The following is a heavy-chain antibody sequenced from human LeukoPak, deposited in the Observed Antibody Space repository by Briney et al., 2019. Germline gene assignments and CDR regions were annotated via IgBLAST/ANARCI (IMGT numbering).Heavy chain of an antibody. Sequence: ASVKVSCKASGGTFSSYAISWVRQAPGQGLEWMGRINPNSGGTNYAQKFQGRVTMTRDTSISTAYMELSRLRSDDTAVYYCARGNMSWFGELKVWGQGTLVTVSS. J-gene: IGHJ4*02. CDR1: GGTFSSYA. CDR3: ARGNMSWFGELKV. D-gene: IGHD3-10*01. V-gene: IGHV1-2*06. CDR2: INPNSGGT.